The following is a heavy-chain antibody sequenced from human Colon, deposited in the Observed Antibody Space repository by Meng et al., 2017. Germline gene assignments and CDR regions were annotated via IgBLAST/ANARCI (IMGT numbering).Heavy chain of an antibody. J-gene: IGHJ5*02. V-gene: IGHV4-31*11. CDR3: ARDPSNRGAFFDP. Sequence: QVQVQGSGPGLVKPSQTLSLTCVVSGGSISGDGYYWSWIRQHPGKGLEWIGYVHDSGDTYYKSSLKSRITISIDTSENQFSLKLKSVTAADTAVYYCARDPSNRGAFFDPWGQGTLVTVSS. CDR1: GGSISGDGYY. CDR2: VHDSGDT. D-gene: IGHD3-10*01.